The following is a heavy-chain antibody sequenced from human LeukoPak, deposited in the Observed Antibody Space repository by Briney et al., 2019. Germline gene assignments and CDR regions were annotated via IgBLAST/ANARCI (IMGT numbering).Heavy chain of an antibody. J-gene: IGHJ6*03. D-gene: IGHD6-13*01. Sequence: SETLSLTCAVYGGSFSGYYWSRIRQPPGKGLEWIGEINHSGSTNYNPSLKSRVTISVDTSKNQSSLKLSSVTAADTAVYYCARGVAAAGTSYYYYMDVWGKGTTVTVSS. CDR3: ARGVAAAGTSYYYYMDV. CDR1: GGSFSGYY. CDR2: INHSGST. V-gene: IGHV4-34*01.